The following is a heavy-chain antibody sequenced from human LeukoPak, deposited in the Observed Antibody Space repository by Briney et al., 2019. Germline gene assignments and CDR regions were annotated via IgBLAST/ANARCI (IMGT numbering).Heavy chain of an antibody. D-gene: IGHD3-22*01. CDR2: IYTSGST. V-gene: IGHV4-61*02. CDR1: GGSISSGSYY. Sequence: SQTLSLTCTVSGGSISSGSYYWSWIRQPAGKGLEWIGRIYTSGSTSYNPSLKSRVTISVDTSKNQFSLKLSSVTAADTAVYYCASGDSSVYYDYWGQGTLVTVSS. CDR3: ASGDSSVYYDY. J-gene: IGHJ4*02.